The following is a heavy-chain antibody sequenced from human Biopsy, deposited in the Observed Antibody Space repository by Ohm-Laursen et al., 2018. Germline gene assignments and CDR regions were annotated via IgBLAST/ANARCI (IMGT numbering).Heavy chain of an antibody. Sequence: SLRLSRSASGFTVSTTYVSWVRQAPGKGLEWVSIIYLDGNTYYTDSVKGRFTISRDNSKNALYLQMNSLRPADTAKYYCVRGRAYWGQGTLVTVSS. CDR2: IYLDGNT. V-gene: IGHV3-53*01. CDR3: VRGRAY. J-gene: IGHJ4*02. CDR1: GFTVSTTY.